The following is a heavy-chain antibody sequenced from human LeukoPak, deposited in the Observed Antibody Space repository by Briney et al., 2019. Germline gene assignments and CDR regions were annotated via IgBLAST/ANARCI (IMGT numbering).Heavy chain of an antibody. CDR3: VRQQTPHGNFDY. D-gene: IGHD1-1*01. J-gene: IGHJ4*02. Sequence: PGGSLRLSCAASGFTFSNYAMTWVRQAPGKGLKWVSGISGSGSSTYYADSVKGRFTLSRDYPKNTLYLQMNSLRAEDTAVYYCVRQQTPHGNFDYWGQGTLVTVSS. V-gene: IGHV3-23*01. CDR2: ISGSGSST. CDR1: GFTFSNYA.